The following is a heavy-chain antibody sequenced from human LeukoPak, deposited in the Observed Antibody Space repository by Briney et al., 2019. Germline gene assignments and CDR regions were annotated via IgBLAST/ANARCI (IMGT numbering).Heavy chain of an antibody. V-gene: IGHV3-21*01. J-gene: IGHJ4*02. CDR3: ARDWSYSSRNFDY. CDR1: GFTFSSYS. D-gene: IGHD6-13*01. Sequence: GGSLRLSCAASGFTFSSYSMNWVRQAPGKGLEWVSSISSSSSYIYYADSVKVRFTISRDNAKNSMYLQMNSLRAEDTAVYYCARDWSYSSRNFDYWGQGTLVTVSS. CDR2: ISSSSSYI.